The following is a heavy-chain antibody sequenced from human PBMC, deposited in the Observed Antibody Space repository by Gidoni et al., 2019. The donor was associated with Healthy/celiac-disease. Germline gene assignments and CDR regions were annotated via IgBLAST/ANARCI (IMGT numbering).Heavy chain of an antibody. CDR3: ARGPIRYCSGGSCFAYYYYYGMDV. J-gene: IGHJ6*02. CDR1: GGSFSGYY. CDR2: INHSGST. V-gene: IGHV4-34*01. D-gene: IGHD2-15*01. Sequence: QVQLQQWGAGMLKPSETLSLTCAVYGGSFSGYYWSWIRQPPGKGLDWIGEINHSGSTNYNPSLKSRVTISVDTSKNQFSLKLSSVTAADTAVYYCARGPIRYCSGGSCFAYYYYYGMDVWGQGTTVTVSS.